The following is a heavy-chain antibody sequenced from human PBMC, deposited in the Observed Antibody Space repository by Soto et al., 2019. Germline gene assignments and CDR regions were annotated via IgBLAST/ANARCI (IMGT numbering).Heavy chain of an antibody. V-gene: IGHV1-18*01. Sequence: GASVKVSCKASGYTFTSYGISWVRQAPGQGLEWMGWISAYNGNTNYAQKLQGRVTMTTDTSTSTAYMELRSLRSDDTAVYYCARDLGGIGGSGRDDAFDIWGQGTMVTVSS. CDR3: ARDLGGIGGSGRDDAFDI. CDR1: GYTFTSYG. J-gene: IGHJ3*02. D-gene: IGHD3-10*01. CDR2: ISAYNGNT.